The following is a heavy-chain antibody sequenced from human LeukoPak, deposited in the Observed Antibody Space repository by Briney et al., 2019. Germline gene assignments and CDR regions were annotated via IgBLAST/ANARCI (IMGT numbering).Heavy chain of an antibody. Sequence: PGGSLRLSCAASGFTFSSYAMSWVRQAPGKGLEWVSAISGSGGSTYYADSVKGRFTISRDNSKNTLYLQMNSLRAEDTAVYYCAKDRTITFGAPKYFDYWGQGTLVTVSS. J-gene: IGHJ4*02. CDR1: GFTFSSYA. D-gene: IGHD3-16*01. CDR3: AKDRTITFGAPKYFDY. CDR2: ISGSGGST. V-gene: IGHV3-23*01.